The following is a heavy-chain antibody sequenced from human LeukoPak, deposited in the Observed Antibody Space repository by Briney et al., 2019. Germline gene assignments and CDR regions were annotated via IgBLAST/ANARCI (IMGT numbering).Heavy chain of an antibody. CDR2: ISSSSSYI. J-gene: IGHJ1*01. CDR1: GFTFSTYW. Sequence: GGSLRLSCAASGFTFSTYWMNWVRQAPGKGLEWVSSISSSSSYIYYADSVKGRFTISRDNAKNSLYLQMNSLRAEDTAVYYCARPQYSSSPADFQHWGQGTLVTVSS. D-gene: IGHD6-13*01. CDR3: ARPQYSSSPADFQH. V-gene: IGHV3-21*01.